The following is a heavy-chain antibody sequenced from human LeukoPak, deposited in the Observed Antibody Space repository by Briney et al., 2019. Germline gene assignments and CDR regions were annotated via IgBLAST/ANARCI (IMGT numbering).Heavy chain of an antibody. D-gene: IGHD5-24*01. CDR3: ARGRDTVNSEYYFDY. CDR1: GGSFSGYY. J-gene: IGHJ4*02. CDR2: INHSGST. Sequence: SETLSLTCAVYGGSFSGYYWSWIRQPPGKGLEWIGEINHSGSTNYNPSLSSRVTISVDTSKNQFSLKLSSVTAADTAVYYCARGRDTVNSEYYFDYWGQGTLVTVSS. V-gene: IGHV4-34*01.